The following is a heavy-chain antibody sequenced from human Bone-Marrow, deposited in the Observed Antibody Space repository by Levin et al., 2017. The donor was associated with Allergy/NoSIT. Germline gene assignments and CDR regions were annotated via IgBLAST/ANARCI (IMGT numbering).Heavy chain of an antibody. CDR2: ISGSGGTT. V-gene: IGHV3-23*01. Sequence: GGSLRLSCAASGFTFNNYDMTWVRQTPGKGLEWVSTISGSGGTTYYADSVKGRFTISRDNSQSTLYLQMNSLRAEDAAVYYCAKNKGWFEYWGQGTLVTVSS. CDR3: AKNKGWFEY. J-gene: IGHJ4*02. CDR1: GFTFNNYD. D-gene: IGHD2-15*01.